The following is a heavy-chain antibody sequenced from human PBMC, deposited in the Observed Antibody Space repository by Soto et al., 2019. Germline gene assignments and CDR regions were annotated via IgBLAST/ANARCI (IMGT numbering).Heavy chain of an antibody. Sequence: ASVKVSCKASGYTFTSYDINWVRQATGQGLEWMGWMNPNSGNTGYAQKFQGRVTMTRNPSISTAYMELSSLRSEDTAVYYCARDSIYYYYMDVWGKGTTVTVSS. V-gene: IGHV1-8*01. CDR1: GYTFTSYD. CDR3: ARDSIYYYYMDV. J-gene: IGHJ6*03. D-gene: IGHD3-3*01. CDR2: MNPNSGNT.